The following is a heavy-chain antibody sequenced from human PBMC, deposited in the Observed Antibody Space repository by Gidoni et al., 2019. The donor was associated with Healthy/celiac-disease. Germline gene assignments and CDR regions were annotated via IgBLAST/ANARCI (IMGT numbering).Heavy chain of an antibody. CDR2: IKQDGSEK. CDR3: ARDTYYYDSSGYIDYYYYYMDV. Sequence: GGLVQPGGSLRLSCAASGFTFSSYWMSWVRQAPGKGLEWVANIKQDGSEKYYVDSVKGRFTISRDNAKNSLYLQMNSLRAEDTAVYYCARDTYYYDSSGYIDYYYYYMDVWGKGTTVTVSS. V-gene: IGHV3-7*03. J-gene: IGHJ6*03. D-gene: IGHD3-22*01. CDR1: GFTFSSYW.